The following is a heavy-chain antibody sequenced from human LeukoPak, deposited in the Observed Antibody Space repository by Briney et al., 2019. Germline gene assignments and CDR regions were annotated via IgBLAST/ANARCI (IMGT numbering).Heavy chain of an antibody. CDR2: IYTSGST. Sequence: SQTLSLTCTVSGGSISSGSYYWSWIRQPAGKGLEWIGRIYTSGSTNYNPSLKSRVTISVDTSKNQFSLKLSSVTAADTAVYYCARDRYLPIFGVVRYYYGMDVWGQGTTVTVSS. J-gene: IGHJ6*02. V-gene: IGHV4-61*02. CDR1: GGSISSGSYY. D-gene: IGHD3-3*01. CDR3: ARDRYLPIFGVVRYYYGMDV.